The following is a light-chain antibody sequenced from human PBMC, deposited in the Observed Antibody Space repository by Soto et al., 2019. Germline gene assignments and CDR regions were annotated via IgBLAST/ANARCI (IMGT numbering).Light chain of an antibody. CDR3: QQRFDWPKIT. CDR2: ASS. V-gene: IGKV3-11*01. CDR1: QSVSNY. Sequence: EIVLTQSPATLSLSPGERVTLSCRASQSVSNYLAWYQQKPGQAPRLLVSASSNRATGIPASFSGSGSGTDFTLTISSLELEDFVVFYCQQRFDWPKITFGQGTRLEIK. J-gene: IGKJ5*01.